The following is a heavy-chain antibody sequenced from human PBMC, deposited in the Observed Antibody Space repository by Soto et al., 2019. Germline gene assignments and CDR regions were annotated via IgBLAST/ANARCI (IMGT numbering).Heavy chain of an antibody. CDR3: ARVVWYYGSGSYYKPEKIRKNDAFDI. J-gene: IGHJ3*02. D-gene: IGHD3-10*01. V-gene: IGHV1-18*01. Sequence: ASVKVSCKASGYTFTSYGISWVRQAPGQGLEWMGWISAYNGNTNYAQKLQGRVTMTTDTSTSTAYMELRSLRSDDTAVYYCARVVWYYGSGSYYKPEKIRKNDAFDIWGQGTMVTVSS. CDR1: GYTFTSYG. CDR2: ISAYNGNT.